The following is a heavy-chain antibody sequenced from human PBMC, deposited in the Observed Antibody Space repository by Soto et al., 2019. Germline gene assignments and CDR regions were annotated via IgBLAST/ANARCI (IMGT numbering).Heavy chain of an antibody. CDR3: ARAPPRDPPAMAYFDY. Sequence: GGSLRLSCAASGFTFSSYWMSWVRQAPGKGPEWVANIKQDGSQKYYVDSVKGRFTISRDNAENSLSLQMNSLRAEDTAVYYCARAPPRDPPAMAYFDYWGQGTLVTVSS. D-gene: IGHD2-2*01. V-gene: IGHV3-7*05. CDR2: IKQDGSQK. CDR1: GFTFSSYW. J-gene: IGHJ4*02.